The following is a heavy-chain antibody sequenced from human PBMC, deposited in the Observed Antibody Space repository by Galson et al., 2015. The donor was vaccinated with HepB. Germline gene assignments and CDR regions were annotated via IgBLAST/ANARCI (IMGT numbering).Heavy chain of an antibody. CDR2: ISGSGGST. CDR3: AHQQINWQRAFDI. D-gene: IGHD1-1*01. Sequence: SLRLSCAASGFTFSSYAMSWVRQAPGKGLEWVSAISGSGGSTYYADSVKGRFTISRDNSKNTLYLQMNSLRAEDTAVYYCAHQQINWQRAFDIWGQGTMVTVSS. V-gene: IGHV3-23*01. J-gene: IGHJ3*02. CDR1: GFTFSSYA.